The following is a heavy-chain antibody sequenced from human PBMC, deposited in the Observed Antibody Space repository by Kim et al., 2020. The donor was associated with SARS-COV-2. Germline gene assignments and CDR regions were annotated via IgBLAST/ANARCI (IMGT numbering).Heavy chain of an antibody. CDR2: ISYDGSNK. CDR3: AKLPYYDDSSGYYYEDYFDY. D-gene: IGHD3-22*01. CDR1: GFTFSNYG. J-gene: IGHJ4*02. Sequence: GGSLRLSCAASGFTFSNYGMHWVRQAPGKGLDWVAVISYDGSNKYYADSVKGRFTISRDNSKNTLYLQMNSLRAEDTAVYYCAKLPYYDDSSGYYYEDYFDYWGQGTLVTVSS. V-gene: IGHV3-30*18.